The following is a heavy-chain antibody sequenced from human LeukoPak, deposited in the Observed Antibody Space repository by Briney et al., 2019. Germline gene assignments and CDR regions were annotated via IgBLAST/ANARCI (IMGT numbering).Heavy chain of an antibody. D-gene: IGHD6-19*01. CDR1: GYTFTGYY. V-gene: IGHV1-2*06. Sequence: ASVKVSCKASGYTFTGYYMHWARQAPGQGLEWMGRINPNSGGTNYAQKFQGRVTMTRDTSISTAYMELSRLRSDDTAVYYRARDGWQWLVNWFDPWGQGTLVTVSS. J-gene: IGHJ5*02. CDR3: ARDGWQWLVNWFDP. CDR2: INPNSGGT.